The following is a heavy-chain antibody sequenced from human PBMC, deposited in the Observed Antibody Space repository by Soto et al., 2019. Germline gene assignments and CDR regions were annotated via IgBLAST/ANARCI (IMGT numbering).Heavy chain of an antibody. CDR2: IYYSGST. CDR1: GGSISSYY. CDR3: ARHICSRSSLDY. Sequence: PSETLSLTCTVSGGSISSYYWSWIRQPPGKGLEWIGYIYYSGSTNYNPSLKSRVTISVDTSKNQFSLKLSSVTAADTAVYYCARHICSRSSLDYWGQGTLVTVSS. D-gene: IGHD3-10*02. V-gene: IGHV4-59*08. J-gene: IGHJ4*02.